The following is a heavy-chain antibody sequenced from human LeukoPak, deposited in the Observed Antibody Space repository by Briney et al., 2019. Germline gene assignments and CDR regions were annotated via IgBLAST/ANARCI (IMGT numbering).Heavy chain of an antibody. V-gene: IGHV1-2*02. Sequence: VASVKVSCKASGYTFTGYYMHWVRQAPGQGLEWMGWINPNSGGTNYAQDFHGRVTMTRDTSISTAYMELRSLRSDDTAVYYCAREGSGWFDPWGQGTLVTVSS. CDR3: AREGSGWFDP. J-gene: IGHJ5*02. CDR1: GYTFTGYY. D-gene: IGHD6-19*01. CDR2: INPNSGGT.